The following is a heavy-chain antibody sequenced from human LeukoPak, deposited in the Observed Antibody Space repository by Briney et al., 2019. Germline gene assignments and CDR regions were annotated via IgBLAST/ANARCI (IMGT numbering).Heavy chain of an antibody. CDR1: GGSFSGYY. J-gene: IGHJ4*02. V-gene: IGHV4-34*01. D-gene: IGHD3-10*01. CDR2: INHSGST. CDR3: ARAFRTPYYYGSGSYYNVLDYFDY. Sequence: SETLSLTCAVYGGSFSGYYWSWIRQPPGKGLEWIGEINHSGSTNYNPSLKSRVTISVDTSKNQFSLKLSSVTAADTAVYYCARAFRTPYYYGSGSYYNVLDYFDYWGQGTLVIVSS.